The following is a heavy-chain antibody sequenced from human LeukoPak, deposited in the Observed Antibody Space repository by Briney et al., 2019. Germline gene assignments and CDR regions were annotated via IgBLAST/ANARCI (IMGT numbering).Heavy chain of an antibody. Sequence: ASVTVSCKVSGYTLTELSMHWVRQAPGKGLEWMGGFDPEDGETIYAQKFQGRVTMTEDTSTDTAYMELSSLRSEDTDVYYCARGSSSSHVAPFDYWGQGTLVTVSS. V-gene: IGHV1-24*01. D-gene: IGHD6-6*01. CDR2: FDPEDGET. J-gene: IGHJ4*02. CDR3: ARGSSSSHVAPFDY. CDR1: GYTLTELS.